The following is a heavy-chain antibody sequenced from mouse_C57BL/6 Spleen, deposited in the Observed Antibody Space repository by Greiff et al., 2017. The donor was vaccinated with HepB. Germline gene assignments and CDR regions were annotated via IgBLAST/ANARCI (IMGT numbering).Heavy chain of an antibody. J-gene: IGHJ4*01. Sequence: VQLQQSGPELVKPGASVKISCKASGYSFTGYYMNWVKQSPEKSLEWIGEINPSTGGTTYNQKFKAKATLTVDKSSSTAYMQLKSLTSEDSAVYYCASRPPPITTVGDYAMDYWGQGTSVTVSS. CDR2: INPSTGGT. D-gene: IGHD1-1*01. CDR3: ASRPPPITTVGDYAMDY. CDR1: GYSFTGYY. V-gene: IGHV1-42*01.